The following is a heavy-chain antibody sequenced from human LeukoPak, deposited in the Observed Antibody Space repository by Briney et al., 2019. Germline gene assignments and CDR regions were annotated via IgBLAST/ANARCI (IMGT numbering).Heavy chain of an antibody. V-gene: IGHV3-23*01. Sequence: GGSLRLSCAASGFTFSSYAMSWVRQAPGKGLEWVSAISGSGGSTYYADSVKGRFTISRDNSKNTLYLRMNSLRAEDTAVYYCAKDPTMIVVVIPDYWGQGTLVTVSS. J-gene: IGHJ4*02. CDR3: AKDPTMIVVVIPDY. CDR2: ISGSGGST. D-gene: IGHD3-22*01. CDR1: GFTFSSYA.